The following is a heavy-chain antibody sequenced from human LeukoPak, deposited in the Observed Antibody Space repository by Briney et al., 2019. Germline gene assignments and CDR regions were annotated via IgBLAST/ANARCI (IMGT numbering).Heavy chain of an antibody. J-gene: IGHJ3*02. V-gene: IGHV4-59*01. CDR3: ARGRTTCYYDSSPCFDI. Sequence: SETLSLTCTVSGGSISSYYWSWIRQPPGKGLEWIGYIYYSGSTNYNPSLKSRVTISVDTSKNQFSLKLSSVTAADTAVYYCARGRTTCYYDSSPCFDIWGQGTMVTVSS. CDR1: GGSISSYY. D-gene: IGHD3-22*01. CDR2: IYYSGST.